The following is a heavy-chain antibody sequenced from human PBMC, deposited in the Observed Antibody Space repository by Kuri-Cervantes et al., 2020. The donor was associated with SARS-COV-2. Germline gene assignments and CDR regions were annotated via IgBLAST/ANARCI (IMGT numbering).Heavy chain of an antibody. D-gene: IGHD3-10*01. CDR2: ISGSGGST. CDR3: ARNNYGGSGSGNWFDP. J-gene: IGHJ5*02. V-gene: IGHV3-23*01. Sequence: GRSLKISCAASGFTFSSYAMSWVRQAPGKGLEWVSAISGSGGSTYYADSVKGRFTISRDNSKNTLYLQMNSLRAEDTAVYYCARNNYGGSGSGNWFDPWGQGTLVTVS. CDR1: GFTFSSYA.